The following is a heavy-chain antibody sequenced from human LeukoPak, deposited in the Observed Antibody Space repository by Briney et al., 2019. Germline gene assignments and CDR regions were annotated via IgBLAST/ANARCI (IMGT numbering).Heavy chain of an antibody. CDR1: GFTFSSYA. V-gene: IGHV3-23*01. J-gene: IGHJ6*03. CDR3: AKDGDPNPNCSSTSCDPYYYYYMDV. D-gene: IGHD2-2*01. Sequence: GGSLRLSCAASGFTFSSYAMSWVRQAPGKGLEWVSAISGSGGSTYYADSVKGRFTISRDNSKNTLYLQMNSLRAEGTAVYYCAKDGDPNPNCSSTSCDPYYYYYMDVWGKGTTVTVSS. CDR2: ISGSGGST.